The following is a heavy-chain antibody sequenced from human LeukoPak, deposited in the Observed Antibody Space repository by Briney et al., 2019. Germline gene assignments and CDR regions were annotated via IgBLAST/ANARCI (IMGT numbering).Heavy chain of an antibody. J-gene: IGHJ4*02. CDR3: AKDRNDFWSGYIDY. CDR2: ISYDGSNE. CDR1: GFTFSNHG. V-gene: IGHV3-30*18. D-gene: IGHD3-3*01. Sequence: PGGSLRLSCAASGFTFSNHGLHWVRQAPVKGLEWVAVISYDGSNEYYGDSVKGRFTVSRDNSKNTLYLQMNSLSAEDTAVYYCAKDRNDFWSGYIDYWGQGTLVTVSP.